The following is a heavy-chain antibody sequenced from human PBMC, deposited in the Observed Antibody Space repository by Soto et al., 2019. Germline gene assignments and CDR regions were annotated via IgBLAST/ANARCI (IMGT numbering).Heavy chain of an antibody. CDR2: IYPGDSDT. D-gene: IGHD2-2*02. J-gene: IGHJ4*02. CDR1: GYSFTSYW. V-gene: IGHV5-51*01. Sequence: GESLKISCKGSGYSFTSYWIGWVRQMPGKGLEWMGIIYPGDSDTKYSPSFQGQVTISAHKSISTAFLQWSSLKASDTAMYYCARQVAPAATPWSFHYSGQGTLVTVSS. CDR3: ARQVAPAATPWSFHY.